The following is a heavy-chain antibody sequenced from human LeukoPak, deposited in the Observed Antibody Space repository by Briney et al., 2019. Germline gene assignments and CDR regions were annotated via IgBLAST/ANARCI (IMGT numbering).Heavy chain of an antibody. CDR3: ARGASPEQESSIAAAVDY. Sequence: GGSLRLSCAASGFTFSSYAMHWVRQAPGKGLEYVSAISSNGGSTYYANSVKGRFTISRDNSKNTLYLQMGSLRAEDMAVYYCARGASPEQESSIAAAVDYWGQGTLVTVSS. V-gene: IGHV3-64*01. D-gene: IGHD6-13*01. CDR1: GFTFSSYA. J-gene: IGHJ4*02. CDR2: ISSNGGST.